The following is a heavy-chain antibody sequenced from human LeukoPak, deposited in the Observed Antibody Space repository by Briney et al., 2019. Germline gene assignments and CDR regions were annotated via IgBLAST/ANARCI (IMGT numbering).Heavy chain of an antibody. D-gene: IGHD3-10*01. CDR3: ARARGVRGTSTGYYYMDV. Sequence: PSETLSLTCAVYGGSFSGYYWSWLRQPPGKGLEWIGEINHSGSTNYNPSLKSRVTISVDTSKNQCSLKLSSVTAADTAVYYCARARGVRGTSTGYYYMDVWGKGTTVTVSS. V-gene: IGHV4-34*01. CDR1: GGSFSGYY. J-gene: IGHJ6*03. CDR2: INHSGST.